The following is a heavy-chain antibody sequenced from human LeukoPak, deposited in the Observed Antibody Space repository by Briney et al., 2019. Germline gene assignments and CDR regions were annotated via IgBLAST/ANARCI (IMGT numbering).Heavy chain of an antibody. J-gene: IGHJ4*02. V-gene: IGHV4-59*01. Sequence: PSETLSLTCTVSGGSISSYYWNWIRQPPGKGLEWIGYISHNGNTNSIPSLKSRVTISLDTSKNQFSLKLTSVTAADTAVYHCVAAVDGGPLDYWGQRTLVTVSS. CDR2: ISHNGNT. D-gene: IGHD4-23*01. CDR1: GGSISSYY. CDR3: VAAVDGGPLDY.